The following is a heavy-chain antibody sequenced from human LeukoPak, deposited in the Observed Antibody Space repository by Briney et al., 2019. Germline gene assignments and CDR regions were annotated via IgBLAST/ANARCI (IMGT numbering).Heavy chain of an antibody. J-gene: IGHJ2*01. CDR2: ISAYNGNT. V-gene: IGHV1-18*01. Sequence: ASVKVSCKASGYTFTSYGISWVRQAPGQGLEWMGWISAYNGNTNYAQKLQGRVTMTTDTSTSTAYMELSSLRSEDTAVYYCAGSYYYDSSGYYDWYFDLWGRGTLVTVSS. CDR3: AGSYYYDSSGYYDWYFDL. D-gene: IGHD3-22*01. CDR1: GYTFTSYG.